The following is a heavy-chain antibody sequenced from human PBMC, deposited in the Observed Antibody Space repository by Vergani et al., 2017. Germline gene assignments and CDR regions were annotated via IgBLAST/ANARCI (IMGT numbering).Heavy chain of an antibody. CDR3: ADLYGDDGFSPF. D-gene: IGHD2-21*01. CDR1: GFTVSSNY. Sequence: EVHLLESGGGLVQSGGSLRLSCAASGFTVSSNYMSWVRQAPGKGLEWVSVIYSGGSTYYADSVKGRFTISRDDSKNTVYLQINSLRAEDTAFYYCADLYGDDGFSPFWGQGTLVTVSS. CDR2: IYSGGST. J-gene: IGHJ4*02. V-gene: IGHV3-66*01.